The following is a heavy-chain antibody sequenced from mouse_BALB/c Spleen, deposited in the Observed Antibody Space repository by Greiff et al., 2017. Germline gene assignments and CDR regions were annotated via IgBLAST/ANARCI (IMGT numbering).Heavy chain of an antibody. Sequence: EVHLVESGGGLVKPGGSLKLSCAASGFTFSSYAMSWVRQTPEKRLEWVASISSGGSTYYPDSVKGRFTISRDNARNILYLQMSSLRSEDTAMYYCARDGPLVGAMDYWGQGTSVTVSS. J-gene: IGHJ4*01. CDR1: GFTFSSYA. CDR2: ISSGGST. CDR3: ARDGPLVGAMDY. D-gene: IGHD1-1*02. V-gene: IGHV5-6-5*01.